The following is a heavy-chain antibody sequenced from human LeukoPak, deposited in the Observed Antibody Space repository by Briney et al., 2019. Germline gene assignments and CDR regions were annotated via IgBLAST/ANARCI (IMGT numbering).Heavy chain of an antibody. CDR3: ARKHGPAPWFDP. D-gene: IGHD1-14*01. CDR2: IYSSGST. V-gene: IGHV4-59*01. Sequence: PSETLSLTCTVSGGSISSYSWSWIRQPPGKGLEWIGYIYSSGSTNYNPSLKSRVTISVDTSKNQFSLKLSSVTAADTAVYYCARKHGPAPWFDPWGQGTLVTVSS. CDR1: GGSISSYS. J-gene: IGHJ5*02.